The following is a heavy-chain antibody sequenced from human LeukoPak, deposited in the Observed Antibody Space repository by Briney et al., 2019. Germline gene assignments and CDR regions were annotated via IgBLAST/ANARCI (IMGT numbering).Heavy chain of an antibody. CDR3: ARQVDSDYDILTGYYNPYYFDY. J-gene: IGHJ4*02. Sequence: PSETLSLTCSVSGGSISSYYWSWIRQPPGKGLEWIGYIYSSGSTYYNPSLKSRVTISVDTSKNQFSLKLSSVTAADTAVYYCARQVDSDYDILTGYYNPYYFDYWGQGTLVTVSS. V-gene: IGHV4-59*04. CDR1: GGSISSYY. D-gene: IGHD3-9*01. CDR2: IYSSGST.